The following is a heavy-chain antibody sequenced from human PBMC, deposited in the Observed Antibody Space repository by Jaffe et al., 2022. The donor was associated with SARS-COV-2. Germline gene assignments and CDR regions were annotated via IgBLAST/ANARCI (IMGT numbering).Heavy chain of an antibody. Sequence: QVQLVESGGGVVQPGRSLRLSCAASGFTFSSYAMHWVRQAPGKGLEWVAVISYDGSNKYYADSVKGRFTISRDNSKNTLYLQMNSLRAEDTAVYYCARGVAAAGTDYWGQGTLVTVSS. CDR1: GFTFSSYA. J-gene: IGHJ4*02. V-gene: IGHV3-30-3*01. CDR3: ARGVAAAGTDY. CDR2: ISYDGSNK. D-gene: IGHD6-13*01.